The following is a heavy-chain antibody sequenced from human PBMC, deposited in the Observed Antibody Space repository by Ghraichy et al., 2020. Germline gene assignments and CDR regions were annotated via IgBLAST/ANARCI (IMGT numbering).Heavy chain of an antibody. Sequence: GSLRLSCAASGFTFSNYGMNWVRQAPGKGLEWVSSISGTGGSTYNSDSVKGRFTISRDNSKNTLYLQMNSLRAEDTAVYYCAKEPLSYGSLAHFDYWGQGTLVTVSS. CDR1: GFTFSNYG. J-gene: IGHJ4*02. CDR3: AKEPLSYGSLAHFDY. D-gene: IGHD3-10*01. CDR2: ISGTGGST. V-gene: IGHV3-23*01.